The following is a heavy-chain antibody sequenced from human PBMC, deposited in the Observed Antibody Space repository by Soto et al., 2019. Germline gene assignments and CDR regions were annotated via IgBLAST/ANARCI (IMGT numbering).Heavy chain of an antibody. CDR2: ISSSSSTI. J-gene: IGHJ4*02. CDR1: GFAFSSFS. D-gene: IGHD3-16*02. V-gene: IGHV3-48*02. Sequence: LRLSCAASGFAFSSFSMNWVRQAPGKGLEWISYISSSSSTIYYADSVKGRFTISRDNGKKSLYLQMNSLRDEDTAVYYCARDDSTMITFGGVIAYDYWGQGTLVTVSS. CDR3: ARDDSTMITFGGVIAYDY.